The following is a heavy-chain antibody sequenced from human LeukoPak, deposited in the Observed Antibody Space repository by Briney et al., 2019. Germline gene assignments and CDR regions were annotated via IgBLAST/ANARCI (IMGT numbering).Heavy chain of an antibody. CDR2: IYHRGST. CDR1: GYSISSGYY. Sequence: PSETLSLTCAVSGYSISSGYYWGWIRQPPGKGLEWIGSIYHRGSTYYNPSLKSRVTISVDTSKNQFSLKLSSVTAADTAVYYCARDRRGGSWYYDYWGQGTLVTVSS. CDR3: ARDRRGGSWYYDY. J-gene: IGHJ4*02. D-gene: IGHD2-15*01. V-gene: IGHV4-38-2*02.